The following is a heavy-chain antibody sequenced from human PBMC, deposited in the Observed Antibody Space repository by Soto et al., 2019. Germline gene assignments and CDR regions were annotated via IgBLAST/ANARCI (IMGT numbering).Heavy chain of an antibody. J-gene: IGHJ4*02. Sequence: EVQLVESGGCLVQPGGSLIVSCAGSGFNFGVSAIHWVRQASGKGLEWVGRIRSNPQNYAAAYAASVEGRFTISRDDSKNTSYLQMNNVKPDDAAVYFCTVVGASTDGFHYWGQGTLVTVSS. CDR2: IRSNPQNYAA. CDR3: TVVGASTDGFHY. V-gene: IGHV3-73*02. D-gene: IGHD1-26*01. CDR1: GFNFGVSA.